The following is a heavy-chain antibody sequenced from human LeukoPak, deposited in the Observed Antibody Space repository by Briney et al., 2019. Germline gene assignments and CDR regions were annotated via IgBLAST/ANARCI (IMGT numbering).Heavy chain of an antibody. V-gene: IGHV3-23*01. CDR2: ISGSGGYT. D-gene: IGHD6-6*01. CDR3: AKKVEYGYFQH. CDR1: GFTFSNYA. J-gene: IGHJ1*01. Sequence: PGGSLRLSCAASGFTFSNYAMSWVRQAPGSGLEWVSTISGSGGYTYYADSGKGRFTISRDNSKNTLYLQMNSLRAGDTAVYYCAKKVEYGYFQHWGQGTLVTVSS.